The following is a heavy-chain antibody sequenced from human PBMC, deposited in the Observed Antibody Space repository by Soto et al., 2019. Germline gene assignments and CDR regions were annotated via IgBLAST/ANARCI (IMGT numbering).Heavy chain of an antibody. CDR1: GGSSSSYY. V-gene: IGHV4-59*01. Sequence: SETLSLTCTVSGGSSSSYYWSWIRQPQGKGLEWIGYIYYSGSTNYNPSLKSRVTISVDTSKNQFSLKLSSVTAADTAVYYFARFRGSGYYEHAFGICGERT. CDR2: IYYSGST. J-gene: IGHJ3*02. D-gene: IGHD3-22*01. CDR3: ARFRGSGYYEHAFGI.